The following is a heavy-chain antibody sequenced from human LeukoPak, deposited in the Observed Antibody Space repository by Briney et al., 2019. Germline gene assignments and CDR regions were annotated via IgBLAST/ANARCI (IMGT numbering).Heavy chain of an antibody. CDR2: INHSGST. J-gene: IGHJ5*02. D-gene: IGHD3-22*01. CDR3: ARVAYYYDSSGDNWFDP. V-gene: IGHV4-34*01. CDR1: GGSFSGYY. Sequence: PSETLSLTCAVYGGSFSGYYWSWIRQPPGKGLEWIGEINHSGSTNYNPSLKSRVTISVDTSKNQFSLKLSSVTAADTAVYYCARVAYYYDSSGDNWFDPWGQGTLVTVSS.